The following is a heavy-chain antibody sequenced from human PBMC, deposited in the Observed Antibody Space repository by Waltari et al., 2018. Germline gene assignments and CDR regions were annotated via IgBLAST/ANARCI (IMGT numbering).Heavy chain of an antibody. Sequence: EVQLVESGGGLVQPGGSLRLSCAASGFTFSSYWMSWVRQAPGKGLGRVANIKQEGSEKYYVDSVKGRFTISRDNAKNSLYLQMNSLRAEDTAVYYCARDGGYYENWFDPWGQGTLVTVSS. CDR1: GFTFSSYW. J-gene: IGHJ5*02. V-gene: IGHV3-7*01. CDR2: IKQEGSEK. D-gene: IGHD3-3*01. CDR3: ARDGGYYENWFDP.